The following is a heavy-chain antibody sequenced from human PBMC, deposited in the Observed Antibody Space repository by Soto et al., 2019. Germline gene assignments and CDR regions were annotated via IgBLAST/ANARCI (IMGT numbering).Heavy chain of an antibody. Sequence: SETLSLTCTVSGGSISSGDDYWSWIRQPPGKGLEWIGYIYYSGSTYYNPSPRSRITITISIDTSTKQVSLRLSSVTAADTAVYYCVRQGFGPLPGLVDVWGQGTTVTVSS. V-gene: IGHV4-30-4*01. CDR1: GGSISSGDDY. CDR2: IYYSGST. J-gene: IGHJ6*02. CDR3: VRQGFGPLPGLVDV. D-gene: IGHD3-10*01.